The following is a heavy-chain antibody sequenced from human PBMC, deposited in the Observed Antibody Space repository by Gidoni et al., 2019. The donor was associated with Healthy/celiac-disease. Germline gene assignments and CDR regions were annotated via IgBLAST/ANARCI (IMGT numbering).Heavy chain of an antibody. V-gene: IGHV1-69*01. D-gene: IGHD5-18*01. CDR2: ITPIFGTA. J-gene: IGHJ4*02. CDR3: ARDAPGDVDTAMVMGY. Sequence: QVQLVQSGAEVKKPGSSVTVSCKASGGTFSSYAISWVRQAPGQGLEWMGGITPIFGTANYAQKFQGRVTITADESTSTAYMELSSLRSEDTAVYYCARDAPGDVDTAMVMGYWGQGTLVTVSS. CDR1: GGTFSSYA.